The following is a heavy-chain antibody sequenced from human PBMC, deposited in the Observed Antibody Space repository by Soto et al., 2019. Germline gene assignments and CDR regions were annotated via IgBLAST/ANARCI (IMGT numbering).Heavy chain of an antibody. CDR2: MSPNSGNT. CDR1: GYTFTSYD. Sequence: QVQLVQSGAEVRKPGASVKVSCKASGYTFTSYDINWVRQATGQGLEYLGWMSPNSGNTGYVQKFQGRVTMTWDTSITTAYMERSSLRSEDTAVYFCARGVKYGAYSRWFDPWGQGTLVTVSS. D-gene: IGHD4-17*01. J-gene: IGHJ5*02. V-gene: IGHV1-8*01. CDR3: ARGVKYGAYSRWFDP.